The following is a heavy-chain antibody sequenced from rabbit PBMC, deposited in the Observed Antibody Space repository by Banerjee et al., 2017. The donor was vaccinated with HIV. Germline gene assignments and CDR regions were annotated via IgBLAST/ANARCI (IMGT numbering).Heavy chain of an antibody. CDR1: GFSFNNKYV. D-gene: IGHD4-1*01. J-gene: IGHJ4*01. Sequence: QSLEESGGDLVKPEGSLTLTCTASGFSFNNKYVMCWVRQAPGKGLEWGGCIYAGSSGSTCYATWAKGRFTISKTSSTTVTLQMTSLTAADTATYFCARDLAGVIGWNFDLWGPGTLVTVS. CDR3: ARDLAGVIGWNFDL. CDR2: IYAGSSGST. V-gene: IGHV1S40*01.